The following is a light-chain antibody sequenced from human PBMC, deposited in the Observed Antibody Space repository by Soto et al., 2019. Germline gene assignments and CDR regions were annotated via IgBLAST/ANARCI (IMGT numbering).Light chain of an antibody. J-gene: IGLJ2*01. CDR2: DVS. CDR1: SSDVGTYNY. CDR3: CSYAGGYTHAV. V-gene: IGLV2-11*01. Sequence: QSVLTQPRSVSGPPGQSVSISCSGTSSDVGTYNYVSWYQQHPGKAPKLMIYDVSKRPSGVPDRFSGSKSDNTASLTISGLQAEDEADYYCCSYAGGYTHAVFGGGTKLTVL.